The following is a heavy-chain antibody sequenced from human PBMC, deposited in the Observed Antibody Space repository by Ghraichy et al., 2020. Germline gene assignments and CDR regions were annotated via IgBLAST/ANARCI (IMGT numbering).Heavy chain of an antibody. CDR3: AKFAGYYVKVDY. D-gene: IGHD3-10*02. Sequence: GSLRLSCAASGFIFSSYAMSWVRQAPGKGLEWVSAISGSGGSTYYADSVKGRFTISRDNSKNTLYLQMNSLRAEDTAVYYCAKFAGYYVKVDYWGQGTLVTVSS. CDR2: ISGSGGST. CDR1: GFIFSSYA. V-gene: IGHV3-23*01. J-gene: IGHJ4*02.